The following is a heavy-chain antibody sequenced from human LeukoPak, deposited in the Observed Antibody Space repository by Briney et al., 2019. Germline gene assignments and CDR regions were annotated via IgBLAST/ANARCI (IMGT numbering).Heavy chain of an antibody. CDR3: AREGGWLQLTPFDY. D-gene: IGHD5-24*01. CDR1: GGTFSSYA. V-gene: IGHV1-69*13. CDR2: IIPIFGTA. Sequence: SVKVSCKASGGTFSSYAISWVRQAPGQGLEWMGGIIPIFGTANYAQKFQGRVTITADESTSTAYMELSSLRSEDTAVYYCAREGGWLQLTPFDYWGQGTLVTVSS. J-gene: IGHJ4*02.